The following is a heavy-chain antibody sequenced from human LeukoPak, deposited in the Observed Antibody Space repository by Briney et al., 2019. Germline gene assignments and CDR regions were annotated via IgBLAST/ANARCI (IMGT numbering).Heavy chain of an antibody. CDR1: GGSISSYY. CDR3: ARETFGYGDYVLSASDDY. Sequence: SETLSLTCTVSGGSISSYYWSWIRQHAGKGLEWIGRIDTSGNTNYKPSLKSRVTMSVDTSKKQFSLKLSSVTAADTAVYYCARETFGYGDYVLSASDDYWGQGTLVTVSS. D-gene: IGHD4-17*01. J-gene: IGHJ4*02. CDR2: IDTSGNT. V-gene: IGHV4-4*07.